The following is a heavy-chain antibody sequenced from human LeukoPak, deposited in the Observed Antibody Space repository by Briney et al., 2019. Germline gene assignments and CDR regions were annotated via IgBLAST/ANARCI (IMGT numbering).Heavy chain of an antibody. J-gene: IGHJ3*02. V-gene: IGHV1-3*01. Sequence: ASVKVSCKASGYTFTSYAMHWVRQAPGQGLEWMGWINAGNGNTKYSQKFQGRVTITRDTSASTAYMELSSLRSEDTAVYYCARETSPDDGYYYDSSGYDAFDIWGQGTMVTVSS. CDR1: GYTFTSYA. D-gene: IGHD3-22*01. CDR3: ARETSPDDGYYYDSSGYDAFDI. CDR2: INAGNGNT.